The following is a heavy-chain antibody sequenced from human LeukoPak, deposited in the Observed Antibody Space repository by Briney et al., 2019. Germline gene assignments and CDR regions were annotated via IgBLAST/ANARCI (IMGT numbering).Heavy chain of an antibody. Sequence: PAGSLRLSCAAAGFTFSSYGMHWVRQAPEKGLGWEAVIWYEGSNKYYADSVKGRFTIYRDNSKNTLYLQMNSLRAEDTAVYYCAKFDSTGSDYWGQGTLVTVSS. V-gene: IGHV3-33*06. CDR1: GFTFSSYG. CDR2: IWYEGSNK. D-gene: IGHD3-22*01. J-gene: IGHJ4*02. CDR3: AKFDSTGSDY.